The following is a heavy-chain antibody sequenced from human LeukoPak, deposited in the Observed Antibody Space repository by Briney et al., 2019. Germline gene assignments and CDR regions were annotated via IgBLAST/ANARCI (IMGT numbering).Heavy chain of an antibody. J-gene: IGHJ4*02. CDR1: GFIFSTYG. Sequence: GGSLRLSCVASGFIFSTYGMSWVRRAPGKGLEWVSSISSSSSYIYYADSVKGRFTISRDNAKNSLYLQMNSLRAEDTAVYYCAGARGYGDYAPDYWGQGTLVTVSS. CDR3: AGARGYGDYAPDY. V-gene: IGHV3-21*01. CDR2: ISSSSSYI. D-gene: IGHD4-17*01.